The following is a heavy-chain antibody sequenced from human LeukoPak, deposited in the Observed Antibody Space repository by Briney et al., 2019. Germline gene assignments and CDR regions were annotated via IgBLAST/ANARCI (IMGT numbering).Heavy chain of an antibody. CDR2: MSYDGRHK. Sequence: GRSLRLSCAASGFTFSGCAMHWVRQAPGKGLEWVAVMSYDGRHKYYADSVKGRFTTSRDNSKNTLYLQINSLRPDDTAVYFCARDFKWGQHCDYWGQGTLVTVSS. CDR1: GFTFSGCA. V-gene: IGHV3-30*04. J-gene: IGHJ4*02. D-gene: IGHD7-27*01. CDR3: ARDFKWGQHCDY.